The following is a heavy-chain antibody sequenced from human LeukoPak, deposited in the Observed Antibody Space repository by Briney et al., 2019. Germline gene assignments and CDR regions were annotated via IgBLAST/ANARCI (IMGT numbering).Heavy chain of an antibody. D-gene: IGHD1-26*01. CDR2: INPNSGGT. J-gene: IGHJ5*01. Sequence: ASVKVSFKASGYTFTGYFMHWVRQAPGQGLEWMGWINPNSGGTNYAQKFQGRVTMTRDTSISTACMELSGLRSDNTAMYYCAGDSASGSYVIDSWGQGTLVTVSS. CDR3: AGDSASGSYVIDS. CDR1: GYTFTGYF. V-gene: IGHV1-2*02.